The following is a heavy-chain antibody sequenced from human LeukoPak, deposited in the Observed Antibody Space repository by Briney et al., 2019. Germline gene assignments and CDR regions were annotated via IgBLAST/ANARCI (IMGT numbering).Heavy chain of an antibody. CDR1: SYTFTRYG. D-gene: IGHD3-9*01. CDR3: AGGEGLRYFDWLFPNFDY. Sequence: ASVKVSCKASSYTFTRYGISWVRQAPGQGLEWMGWISGYNGNTNYAQKFQGRVTITADKSTSTAYMELSSLRSEDTAVYYCAGGEGLRYFDWLFPNFDYWGQGTLVTVSS. CDR2: ISGYNGNT. V-gene: IGHV1-18*01. J-gene: IGHJ4*02.